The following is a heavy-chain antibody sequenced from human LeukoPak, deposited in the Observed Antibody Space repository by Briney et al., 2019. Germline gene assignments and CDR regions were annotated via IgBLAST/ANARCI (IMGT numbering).Heavy chain of an antibody. CDR2: INHSGST. J-gene: IGHJ4*02. D-gene: IGHD3-3*01. CDR1: GGSFSGYY. Sequence: PSETLSLTCAVYGGSFSGYYWSWIRQPPGKGLEWIGEINHSGSTNYNPSLKSRVTISVDTSKNQFSLKLSSVTAADTAVYYCAFAKFWSGYYDYWGQGTLVTVSS. CDR3: AFAKFWSGYYDY. V-gene: IGHV4-34*01.